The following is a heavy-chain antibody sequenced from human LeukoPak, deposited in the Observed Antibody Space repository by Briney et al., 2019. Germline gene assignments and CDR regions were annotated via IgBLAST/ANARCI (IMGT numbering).Heavy chain of an antibody. Sequence: GGSLRLSCEASGFTFSSNAMSWVRQAPGKGLEWVSALSGGGDSTFYADSVKGRFTISRDNSKNTLYLQMNSLRAEDTAVYYCAKLTGIVYVSRYDYWGQGTLVTVSS. D-gene: IGHD1-14*01. CDR1: GFTFSSNA. CDR3: AKLTGIVYVSRYDY. J-gene: IGHJ4*02. V-gene: IGHV3-23*01. CDR2: LSGGGDST.